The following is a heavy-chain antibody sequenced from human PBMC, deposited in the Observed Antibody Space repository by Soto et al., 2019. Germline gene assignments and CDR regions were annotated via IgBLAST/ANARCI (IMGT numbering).Heavy chain of an antibody. V-gene: IGHV1-8*01. D-gene: IGHD2-2*01. CDR2: MNPNSGNT. CDR1: GYTFTSYD. J-gene: IGHJ5*02. Sequence: GASVKVSCKASGYTFTSYDINWVRQATGQGLEWMGWMNPNSGNTGYAQKFQGRVTMTRNTSISTAYMELGSLRSEDTAVYYCARVDQLLSGFDPWGQGTLVTVSS. CDR3: ARVDQLLSGFDP.